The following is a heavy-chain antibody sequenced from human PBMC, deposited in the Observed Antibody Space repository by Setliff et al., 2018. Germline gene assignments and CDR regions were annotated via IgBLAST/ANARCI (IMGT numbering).Heavy chain of an antibody. CDR1: NGSISSGNYF. Sequence: PSETLSLTCTVSNGSISSGNYFWGWIRQPPGKGLEWMGSIFYTGSTYFNPSLKSRVAISVDTSKNLLSLRVNSVTATDTAVYYCARPLEESFGGVRDSDAFDVWGQGTMVTVSS. D-gene: IGHD3-16*01. CDR3: ARPLEESFGGVRDSDAFDV. J-gene: IGHJ3*01. CDR2: IFYTGST. V-gene: IGHV4-39*01.